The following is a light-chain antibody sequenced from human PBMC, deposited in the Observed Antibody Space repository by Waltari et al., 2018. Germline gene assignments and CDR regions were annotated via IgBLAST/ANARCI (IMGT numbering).Light chain of an antibody. CDR1: SGHSTYA. Sequence: HLVLHQSPSASASLGASVKLTFTLSSGHSTYAIEWHQQQPEKGPRYLMKLNSDGTYTKGDGIPDRFSGSSSGAERYLTISSLQSGDAADYYCQAWGTGIVFGTGTKVTVL. CDR2: LNSDGTY. J-gene: IGLJ1*01. V-gene: IGLV4-69*01. CDR3: QAWGTGIV.